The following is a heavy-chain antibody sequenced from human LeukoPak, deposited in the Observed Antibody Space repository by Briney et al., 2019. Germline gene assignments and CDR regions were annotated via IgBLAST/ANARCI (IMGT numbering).Heavy chain of an antibody. CDR2: ISYDGSNK. D-gene: IGHD6-19*01. J-gene: IGHJ4*02. Sequence: TGGSLRLSCAASGFTFSSYGMHWVRQAPGKGLEWVAVISYDGSNKYYADSVKGRFTISRDNSKNTLYLQMNSLRVEDTAVYYCAKDLDGWYLSLGLDYWGQGTLVTVSS. CDR3: AKDLDGWYLSLGLDY. V-gene: IGHV3-30*18. CDR1: GFTFSSYG.